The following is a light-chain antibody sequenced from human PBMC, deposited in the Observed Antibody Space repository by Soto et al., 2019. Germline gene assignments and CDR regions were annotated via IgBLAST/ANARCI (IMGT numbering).Light chain of an antibody. CDR2: EVI. CDR3: CSYAGSSVYE. Sequence: QCVLTQVASVSGSPGQSITSCCTGTSSDVGTFNLVSWYQQHPGKAPRLMIYEVIKRPSGVSNRFSGSKSGNTASLTISGLQAEDEDDYYSCSYAGSSVYEFGTGTKVTV. V-gene: IGLV2-23*02. J-gene: IGLJ1*01. CDR1: SSDVGTFNL.